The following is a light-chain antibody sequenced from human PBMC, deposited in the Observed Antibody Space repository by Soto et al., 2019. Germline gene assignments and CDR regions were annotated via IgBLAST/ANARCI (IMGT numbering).Light chain of an antibody. CDR3: FSFTTDWTQV. CDR2: EVS. V-gene: IGLV2-14*01. Sequence: QSALTQPASVSGSPGQSITISCTGTSSDVGAYNYVSWFQQHPGKAPTLIISEVSNRPSGVSNRFSGSKSGNAASLTISGLQAEDEADYLCFSFTTDWTQVFGTGTK. CDR1: SSDVGAYNY. J-gene: IGLJ1*01.